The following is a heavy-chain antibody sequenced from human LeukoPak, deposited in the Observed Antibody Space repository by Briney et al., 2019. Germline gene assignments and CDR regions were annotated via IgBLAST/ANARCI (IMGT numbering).Heavy chain of an antibody. Sequence: GGSLRLSCAASGFPFRRFAMSWVRQAPGKGLEWVSGISIGGTNTYYAGSVKGRFTISRDDSKNTLHLQMNSLRAEDTAVYYCADMVRGVIVFGMDLWGQGTTVTVSS. D-gene: IGHD3-10*01. CDR2: ISIGGTNT. CDR1: GFPFRRFA. J-gene: IGHJ6*02. CDR3: ADMVRGVIVFGMDL. V-gene: IGHV3-23*01.